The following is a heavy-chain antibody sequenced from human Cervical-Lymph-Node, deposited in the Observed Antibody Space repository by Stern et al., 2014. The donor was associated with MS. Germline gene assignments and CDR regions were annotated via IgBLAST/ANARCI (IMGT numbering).Heavy chain of an antibody. V-gene: IGHV1-46*01. Sequence: VQLVESGAEVKKPGASVRVSCEASRNTFTSYYMHWVRQDPGQGLEWMGMINPSGGDTIYSQRFQGRLTMTRDTSTSTVYMELSSLRSEDTAVYYCASTRYGMDFWGQGTTVTVSS. CDR1: RNTFTSYY. CDR3: ASTRYGMDF. J-gene: IGHJ6*02. CDR2: INPSGGDT.